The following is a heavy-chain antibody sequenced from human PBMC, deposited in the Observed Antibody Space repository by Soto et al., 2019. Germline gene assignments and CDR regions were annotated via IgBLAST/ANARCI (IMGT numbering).Heavy chain of an antibody. D-gene: IGHD2-2*01. CDR3: ARGYCSSTSCPPHYYYYMAV. CDR1: GGTFSSYT. Sequence: SVKVSCKASGGTFSSYTISWVRQAPGQGLEWMGRIIPILGIANYAQKFQGRVTITADKSTSTAYMELSSLRSEDTAVYYCARGYCSSTSCPPHYYYYMAVWGKGTTVTVSS. V-gene: IGHV1-69*02. J-gene: IGHJ6*03. CDR2: IIPILGIA.